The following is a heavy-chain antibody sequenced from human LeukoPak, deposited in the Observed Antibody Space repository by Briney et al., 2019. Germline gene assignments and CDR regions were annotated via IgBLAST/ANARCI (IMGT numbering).Heavy chain of an antibody. CDR2: IYYSGST. V-gene: IGHV4-39*01. CDR1: GGSISSSSYY. J-gene: IGHJ5*02. Sequence: SETLSLTCTVSGGSISSSSYYWGWIRQPPGKGLEWIGSIYYSGSTYYNPSLKSRVTISVDTSKNQFSLKLSSVTAADTAVYFCARHINPPRGLSMVRVLYWFDPWGQGTLVTVSS. D-gene: IGHD3-10*01. CDR3: ARHINPPRGLSMVRVLYWFDP.